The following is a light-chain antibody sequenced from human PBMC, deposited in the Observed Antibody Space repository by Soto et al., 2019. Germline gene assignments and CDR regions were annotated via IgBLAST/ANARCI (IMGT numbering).Light chain of an antibody. CDR3: QQHGSSPIT. CDR2: GAS. V-gene: IGKV3-20*01. Sequence: EIVLTQSPGTLSLSPGERATLSCRASQTATRNYLAWHQQKPGQTPRLLVYGASSRETGIPDRFICSGAGTDCTRPISRLEPEDVAVDYCQQHGSSPITFGQGTRLEIK. J-gene: IGKJ5*01. CDR1: QTATRNY.